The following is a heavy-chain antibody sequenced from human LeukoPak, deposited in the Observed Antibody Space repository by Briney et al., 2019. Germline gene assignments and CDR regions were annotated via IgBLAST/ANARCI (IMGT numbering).Heavy chain of an antibody. D-gene: IGHD1-26*01. J-gene: IGHJ4*02. CDR3: ARLRVGAHYYFDY. CDR1: GFTFSSYW. V-gene: IGHV3-7*03. Sequence: GGSLRLSCAASGFTFSSYWMSWVRQAPGKGLEWVANIKQDGSEKYYVDSVKGRSTISRDNAKNSLYLQMNSLRAEDTAVYYWARLRVGAHYYFDYWGQGTLVTVSS. CDR2: IKQDGSEK.